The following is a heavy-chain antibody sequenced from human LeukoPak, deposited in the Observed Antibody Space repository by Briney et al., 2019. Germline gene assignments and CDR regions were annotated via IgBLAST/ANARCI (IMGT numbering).Heavy chain of an antibody. CDR1: GLTFSSCA. J-gene: IGHJ6*03. D-gene: IGHD6-25*01. CDR3: AKGGRVAALRPYYYYDYMDV. CDR2: ISGSGGNT. Sequence: QAGGSLTLLCAASGLTFSSCATSWVRQARGRGRECLSAISGSGGNTYYADCVKGRFTISRDNSKNTLYLQMNSRRAEDTAVYYCAKGGRVAALRPYYYYDYMDVWGKGTTVTVSS. V-gene: IGHV3-23*01.